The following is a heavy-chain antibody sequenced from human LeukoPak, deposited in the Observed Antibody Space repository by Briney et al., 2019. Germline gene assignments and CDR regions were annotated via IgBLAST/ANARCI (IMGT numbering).Heavy chain of an antibody. CDR1: GFTFNKCA. Sequence: PGGSLRLSCAASGFTFNKCAMSWVRQGPGKGLEWVSYIAHHGSNKYYADSVKGRFTISRDNSKRTLYLQMNSLRADDTAVYYCAKDGSWSCTDWGQGTLVTVSS. D-gene: IGHD2-8*02. V-gene: IGHV3-30*02. CDR3: AKDGSWSCTD. J-gene: IGHJ4*02. CDR2: IAHHGSNK.